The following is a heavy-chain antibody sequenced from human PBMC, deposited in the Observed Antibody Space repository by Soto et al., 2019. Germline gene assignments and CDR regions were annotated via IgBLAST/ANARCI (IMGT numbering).Heavy chain of an antibody. CDR1: GYSFTSYW. CDR3: ASAVVTPTDAFDI. J-gene: IGHJ3*02. D-gene: IGHD2-21*02. CDR2: IYPGDSDT. V-gene: IGHV5-51*01. Sequence: GESLKISCKGSGYSFTSYWIGWVRQMPGKGLEWMGIIYPGDSDTRYSPSFQGQVTISADKSTSTAYLQWSSLKASDTAMYYCASAVVTPTDAFDIWGQGTMVTVSS.